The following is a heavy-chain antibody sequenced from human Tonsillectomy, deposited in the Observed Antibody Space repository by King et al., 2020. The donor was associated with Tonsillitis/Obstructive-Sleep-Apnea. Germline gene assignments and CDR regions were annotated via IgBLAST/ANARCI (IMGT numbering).Heavy chain of an antibody. V-gene: IGHV1-46*01. CDR3: VRDDKDGRHLDY. D-gene: IGHD2-15*01. CDR1: GYTFTGNY. Sequence: QLVQSGAEVKKPGASVKVSCKASGYTFTGNYIHWGRQAPGQGLEWLGIINPSDSITNYAQGFQGRVTMTRDTSTSTVNMELSSLRSEDTAVYYCVRDDKDGRHLDYWGQGSLVTVSS. CDR2: INPSDSIT. J-gene: IGHJ4*02.